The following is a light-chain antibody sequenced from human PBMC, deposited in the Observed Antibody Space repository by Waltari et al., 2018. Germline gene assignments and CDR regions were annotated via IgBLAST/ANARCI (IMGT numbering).Light chain of an antibody. Sequence: QSVLTQPPSVSGAPGQRVTISCTGSSSNIGASYHVHWYQHLPGTAPKLLIYGNSNRPAGVPDRFSGSKSGTSASLAITGLQAEDEADYYCQSYDSSLSAHVIFGGGTKLTVL. CDR3: QSYDSSLSAHVI. V-gene: IGLV1-40*01. CDR2: GNS. CDR1: SSNIGASYH. J-gene: IGLJ2*01.